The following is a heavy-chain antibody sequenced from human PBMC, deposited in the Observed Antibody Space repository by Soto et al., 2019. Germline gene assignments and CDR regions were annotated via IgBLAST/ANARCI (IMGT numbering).Heavy chain of an antibody. V-gene: IGHV3-74*01. CDR3: ARGPMVRWLPADDY. CDR2: INGDGSTT. Sequence: EVQLVESGGGLVQPGGSLRLSCAASGFTFSSHWMHWVRQAPGKGLVWVSRINGDGSTTHYADSVKGRFTISRDNVKNTVYLQMNSLRAEDTAVYYCARGPMVRWLPADDYWGQGTLVTVSS. CDR1: GFTFSSHW. J-gene: IGHJ4*02. D-gene: IGHD3-10*01.